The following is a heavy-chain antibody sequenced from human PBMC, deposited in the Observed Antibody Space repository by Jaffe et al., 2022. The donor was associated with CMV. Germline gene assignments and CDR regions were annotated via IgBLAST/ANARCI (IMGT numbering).Heavy chain of an antibody. CDR1: GFTFSSYG. Sequence: QVQLVESGGGVVQPGRSLRLSCAASGFTFSSYGMHWVRQAPGKGLEWVAVIWYDGSNKYYADSVKGRFTISRDNSKNTLYLQMNSLRAEDTAVYYCARDYSGSYYRLYYYGMDVWGQGTTVTVSS. D-gene: IGHD1-26*01. CDR2: IWYDGSNK. V-gene: IGHV3-33*01. CDR3: ARDYSGSYYRLYYYGMDV. J-gene: IGHJ6*02.